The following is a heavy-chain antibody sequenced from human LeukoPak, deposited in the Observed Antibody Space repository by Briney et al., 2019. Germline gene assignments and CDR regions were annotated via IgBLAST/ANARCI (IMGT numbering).Heavy chain of an antibody. CDR3: ARQGVATNQLDY. D-gene: IGHD6-13*01. V-gene: IGHV4-39*01. Sequence: SETLSLTCTVSGGSISSSSYYWGWIRQPPGKGLEWIGSIYYSGSTYYNSSLKSRVTISVDTSKNQFSLKLSSVTAADTAVYYCARQGVATNQLDYWGQGTLVTVSS. J-gene: IGHJ4*02. CDR1: GGSISSSSYY. CDR2: IYYSGST.